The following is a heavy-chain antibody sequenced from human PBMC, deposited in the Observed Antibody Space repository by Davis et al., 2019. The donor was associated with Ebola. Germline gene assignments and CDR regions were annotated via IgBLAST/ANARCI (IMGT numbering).Heavy chain of an antibody. Sequence: GESLKISCTASSFPFSTSHVHWLRQAPGKGLEWVAVVTFDGKKAYYGDSVKGRFSISRDNSKNTLYLQMNSLTAEDTAVYYCAKSTVVVPPEGCFDSWGQGTVVAVSS. CDR1: SFPFSTSH. J-gene: IGHJ4*02. V-gene: IGHV3-30*18. CDR3: AKSTVVVPPEGCFDS. D-gene: IGHD2-2*01. CDR2: VTFDGKKA.